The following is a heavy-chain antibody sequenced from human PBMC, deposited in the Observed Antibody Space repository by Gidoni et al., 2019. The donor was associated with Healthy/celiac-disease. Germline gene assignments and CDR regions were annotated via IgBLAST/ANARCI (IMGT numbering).Heavy chain of an antibody. Sequence: QLQLQESGPGLVKPSETLSLTFTVSGGSISSSSYYWGWIRQPPGKGLEWIGSIYYSGTTYYTPSLKSRVTISVDTSKNQFSLKLSSVTAADTAVYYCASGWYVSDIWGQGTMVTVSS. D-gene: IGHD6-19*01. CDR2: IYYSGTT. J-gene: IGHJ3*02. CDR1: GGSISSSSYY. V-gene: IGHV4-39*01. CDR3: ASGWYVSDI.